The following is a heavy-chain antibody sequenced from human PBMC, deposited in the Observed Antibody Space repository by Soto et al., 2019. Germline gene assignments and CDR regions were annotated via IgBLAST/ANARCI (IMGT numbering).Heavy chain of an antibody. CDR1: GGSINSGGYY. CDR2: IFYSGTT. CDR3: ARSVDP. Sequence: QVQLQESGPGLVKPSQTLSLTCTVSGGSINSGGYYGSWIRQHPGKGLEWIGYIFYSGTTYYNPSLKSRVTRSVDTSKNQFSLRLTSVTAADTAVYYCARSVDPWGQGTLVTVSS. J-gene: IGHJ5*02. V-gene: IGHV4-31*03.